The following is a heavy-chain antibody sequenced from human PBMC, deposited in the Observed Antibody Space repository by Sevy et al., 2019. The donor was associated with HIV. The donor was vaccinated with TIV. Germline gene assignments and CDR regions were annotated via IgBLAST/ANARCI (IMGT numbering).Heavy chain of an antibody. CDR3: ARVGGYCSSTSCYEYYYYGMDV. D-gene: IGHD2-2*01. V-gene: IGHV3-7*01. CDR1: GFTFSRYS. CDR2: IKQDGSEK. Sequence: GGSLRLSCAASGFTFSRYSMSWVRQAPGKGREWVANIKQDGSEKYYVDSVKGRFTISRDNAKNSLYLQMNSLRAEDTAVYYCARVGGYCSSTSCYEYYYYGMDVWGQGTTVTVSS. J-gene: IGHJ6*02.